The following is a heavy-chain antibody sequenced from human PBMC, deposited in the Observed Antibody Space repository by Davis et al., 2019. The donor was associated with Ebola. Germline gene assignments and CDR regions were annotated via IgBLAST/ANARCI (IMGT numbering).Heavy chain of an antibody. J-gene: IGHJ6*03. CDR1: GFTFSDYY. Sequence: GESLKISCAASGFTFSDYYMSWIRQAPGKGLEWVSYISSSGSTIYYADSVKGRFTISRDNAKNSLYLQMNSLRAEDTAVYYCAKCPPYVNYYYYMDVWGKGTTVTVSS. D-gene: IGHD3-10*02. CDR3: AKCPPYVNYYYYMDV. CDR2: ISSSGSTI. V-gene: IGHV3-11*01.